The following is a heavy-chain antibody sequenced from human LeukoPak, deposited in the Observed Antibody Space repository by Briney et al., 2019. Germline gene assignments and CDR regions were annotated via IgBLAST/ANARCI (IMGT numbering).Heavy chain of an antibody. CDR1: GFTFSSYA. CDR2: ISYDGSNK. D-gene: IGHD2-2*01. CDR3: ARAGPVVPAARNYYYYGMDV. V-gene: IGHV3-30-3*01. Sequence: GGSLRLSCAASGFTFSSYAMHWVRQAPGKGLEWVAVISYDGSNKYYADSVKGRFTISRDSSKNTLYLQMNSLRAEDTAVYYCARAGPVVPAARNYYYYGMDVWGQGTTVTVSS. J-gene: IGHJ6*02.